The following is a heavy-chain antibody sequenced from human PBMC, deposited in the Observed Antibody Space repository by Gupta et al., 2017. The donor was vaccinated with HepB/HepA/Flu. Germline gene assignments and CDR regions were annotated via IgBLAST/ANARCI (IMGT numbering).Heavy chain of an antibody. J-gene: IGHJ4*02. Sequence: EVQVVESGGGLVQPGGSLRLSCAASGFTFSDHYMAWVRQAPGKGLEWVGRIRNKINSYTTEYAAPVKGRFTSSRDESKNSLNLQMNSLKTEDTALYYCARNFDISGYKNIDDWGQGTLVTVSS. CDR1: GFTFSDHY. CDR3: ARNFDISGYKNIDD. CDR2: IRNKINSYTT. V-gene: IGHV3-72*01. D-gene: IGHD3-22*01.